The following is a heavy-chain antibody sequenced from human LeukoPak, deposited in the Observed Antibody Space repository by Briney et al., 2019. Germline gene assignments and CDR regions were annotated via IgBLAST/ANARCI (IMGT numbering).Heavy chain of an antibody. Sequence: GGSLRLSCTASGFTFSSYAMHWVRQAPGKGLEWVAVISYDGSNKYYADSVKGRFTISRDNSKNTLYLQMNSLRAEDTAVYYCARARWELLDAFDIWGQGTMVTVSS. CDR3: ARARWELLDAFDI. D-gene: IGHD1-26*01. CDR1: GFTFSSYA. V-gene: IGHV3-30-3*01. CDR2: ISYDGSNK. J-gene: IGHJ3*02.